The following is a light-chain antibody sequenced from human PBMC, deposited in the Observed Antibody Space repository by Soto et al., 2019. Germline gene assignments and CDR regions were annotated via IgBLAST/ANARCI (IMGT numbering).Light chain of an antibody. V-gene: IGLV2-14*01. CDR2: EVS. J-gene: IGLJ1*01. CDR1: SSDVGAYNY. Sequence: QSALTQPASVSGSPGQSITISCTGTSSDVGAYNYVSWYQQHPGKVPKLMIYEVSNRPSGVSNRFSGSKSGNTASLTISGLQAEDEADYYCSSYTSSSPYVFGTGTRSPS. CDR3: SSYTSSSPYV.